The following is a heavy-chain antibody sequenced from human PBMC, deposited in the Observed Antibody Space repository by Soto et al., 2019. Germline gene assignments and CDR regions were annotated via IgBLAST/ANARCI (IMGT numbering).Heavy chain of an antibody. D-gene: IGHD1-7*01. J-gene: IGHJ4*02. CDR3: AKDLELRRAGSFSFDY. Sequence: PSETLSLTCTVSGGSVSSGTYSWSWIRQPPGKGLDWIGYVYYSRGTNYNPSLKSRVTISVDTSKNQFSLKLNSVTAADTAVYYCAKDLELRRAGSFSFDYWGQGTLVTVSS. CDR1: GGSVSSGTYS. CDR2: VYYSRGT. V-gene: IGHV4-61*01.